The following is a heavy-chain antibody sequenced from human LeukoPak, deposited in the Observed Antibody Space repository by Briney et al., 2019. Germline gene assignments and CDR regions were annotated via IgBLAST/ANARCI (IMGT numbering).Heavy chain of an antibody. Sequence: SQTLSLTCTVSGGSISSGGYYWSWIRQHPEKGLEWIGYIYYSGSTYYNPSLKSRVTISVNTSKNQFSLKLSSVTAADTAVYYCARATWEYYDSSGYYDYWGQGTLVTVSS. D-gene: IGHD3-22*01. CDR1: GGSISSGGYY. J-gene: IGHJ4*02. V-gene: IGHV4-31*03. CDR2: IYYSGST. CDR3: ARATWEYYDSSGYYDY.